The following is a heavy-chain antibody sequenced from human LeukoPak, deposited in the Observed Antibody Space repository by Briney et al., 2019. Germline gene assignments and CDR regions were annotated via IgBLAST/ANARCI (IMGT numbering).Heavy chain of an antibody. CDR1: GFTFDDYA. CDR3: ARGTTGELDDFDY. V-gene: IGHV3-20*04. CDR2: INWNGGGT. Sequence: GRSLRLSCAASGFTFDDYAMSWVRQAPGKGLEWVSGINWNGGGTGYADSVKGRFTISRDKAKNSLYLQMSSLRAEDTAFYYCARGTTGELDDFDYWGQGILVTVSS. J-gene: IGHJ4*02. D-gene: IGHD1-26*01.